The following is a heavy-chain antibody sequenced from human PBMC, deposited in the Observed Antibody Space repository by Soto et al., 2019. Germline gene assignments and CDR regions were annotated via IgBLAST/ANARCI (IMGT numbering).Heavy chain of an antibody. D-gene: IGHD3-10*01. CDR2: IWYDGSNK. J-gene: IGHJ6*03. V-gene: IGHV3-33*06. Sequence: PGGSLRLSCAASGFTFSSYGMHWVRQAPGKGLEWVAVIWYDGSNKYYADSVKGRFTISRDNSKNTLYLQMNSLRAEDTAVYYCAKALNPSQLLWFEYYYYMDVWGKGTTVTVSS. CDR1: GFTFSSYG. CDR3: AKALNPSQLLWFEYYYYMDV.